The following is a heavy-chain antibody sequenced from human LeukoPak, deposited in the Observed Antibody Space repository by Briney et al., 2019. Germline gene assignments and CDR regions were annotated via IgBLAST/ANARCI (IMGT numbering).Heavy chain of an antibody. CDR2: IYSGGST. Sequence: GGSLRLSCAASGFTVSSNYVSWVRQAPGKGLEWVSVIYSGGSTYYADSVKGRFTISRDNSKNTLYLQMNSLRAEDTAVYYCAKAAAEYYFDYWGQGTLVTVSS. CDR3: AKAAAEYYFDY. J-gene: IGHJ4*02. V-gene: IGHV3-66*01. CDR1: GFTVSSNY. D-gene: IGHD6-13*01.